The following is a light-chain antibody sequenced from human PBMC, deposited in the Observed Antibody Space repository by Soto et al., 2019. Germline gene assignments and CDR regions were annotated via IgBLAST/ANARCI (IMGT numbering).Light chain of an antibody. CDR2: AAS. CDR1: QSISSY. J-gene: IGKJ3*01. CDR3: QQSYSTPGIT. Sequence: DIQMTQSPSSLSASVGDRVTITCRASQSISSYLNWYQQKPGKAPKLLIYAASSLQSGVPSRFSGSGSGTDFTLTISSLQPEDFPTYYCQQSYSTPGITFGPGTKVDIK. V-gene: IGKV1-39*01.